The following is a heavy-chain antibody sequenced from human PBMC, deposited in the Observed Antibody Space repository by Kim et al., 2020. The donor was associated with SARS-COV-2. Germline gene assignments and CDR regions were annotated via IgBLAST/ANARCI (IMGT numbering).Heavy chain of an antibody. V-gene: IGHV4-59*08. D-gene: IGHD6-13*01. CDR2: IYYSGST. Sequence: SETLSLTCTVSGVSISSYYWSWIRQPPGKGLDWIGYIYYSGSTNQNPSLKSRVTISVDTSKNQFSLKLSSVTAADTAVYYCARLGSTTWPSFDYWGQGTLVTVSS. J-gene: IGHJ4*02. CDR1: GVSISSYY. CDR3: ARLGSTTWPSFDY.